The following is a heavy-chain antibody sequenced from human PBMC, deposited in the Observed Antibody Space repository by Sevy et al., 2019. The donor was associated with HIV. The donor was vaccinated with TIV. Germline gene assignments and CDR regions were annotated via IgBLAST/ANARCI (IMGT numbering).Heavy chain of an antibody. J-gene: IGHJ6*02. CDR1: GFTFINHA. Sequence: GGSLRLSCAASGFTFINHAMHWVRQAPGKGLEWVTVISYDGSNKCYADSVKGRFTISRDTSKSTVYLQMDSLRAEDTAVYNCARDLNSGYANYYFYGMDVWGQGTTVTVSS. CDR2: ISYDGSNK. CDR3: ARDLNSGYANYYFYGMDV. V-gene: IGHV3-30*04. D-gene: IGHD5-12*01.